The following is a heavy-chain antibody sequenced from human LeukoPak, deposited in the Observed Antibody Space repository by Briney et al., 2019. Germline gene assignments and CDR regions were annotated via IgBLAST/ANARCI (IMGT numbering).Heavy chain of an antibody. CDR1: GDSITGYY. V-gene: IGHV4-39*07. CDR2: IYYTGNT. CDR3: ARVTVDTLALDY. Sequence: SETLSLTCSVSGDSITGYYWGWIRQPPGKGLEWMGNIYYTGNTYYNSSLKSRVTISLDTSKNQFSLKLSSVTAADTAVYYCARVTVDTLALDYWGQGTLVTVSS. J-gene: IGHJ4*02. D-gene: IGHD5-18*01.